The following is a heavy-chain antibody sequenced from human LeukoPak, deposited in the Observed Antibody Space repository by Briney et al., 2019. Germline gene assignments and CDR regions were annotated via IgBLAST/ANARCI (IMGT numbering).Heavy chain of an antibody. J-gene: IGHJ4*02. V-gene: IGHV3-21*01. CDR1: GFTVRSYS. CDR3: ARIWFGDEELIDY. Sequence: PGGSLRLCCAASGFTVRSYSMNWVRQAQGKGLEWVSSISSSSSYIYYADSVKGRFTISRDNAKNSLYLQMNSLRAEDTAVYYCARIWFGDEELIDYWGQGTLVTVSS. D-gene: IGHD3-10*01. CDR2: ISSSSSYI.